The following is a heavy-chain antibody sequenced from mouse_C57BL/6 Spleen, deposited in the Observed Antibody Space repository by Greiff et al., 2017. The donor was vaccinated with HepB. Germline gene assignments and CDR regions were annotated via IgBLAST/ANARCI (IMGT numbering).Heavy chain of an antibody. Sequence: QVQLQQSGAELVRPGASVKLSCKASGYTFTDYYINWVKQRPGQGLEWIARIYPGSGNTYYNEKFKGKATLTAEKSSSTAYMQLSSLTSEDSAVYFCARGGGSSYPYWYFDVWGTGTTVTVSS. J-gene: IGHJ1*03. D-gene: IGHD1-1*01. CDR3: ARGGGSSYPYWYFDV. CDR2: IYPGSGNT. V-gene: IGHV1-76*01. CDR1: GYTFTDYY.